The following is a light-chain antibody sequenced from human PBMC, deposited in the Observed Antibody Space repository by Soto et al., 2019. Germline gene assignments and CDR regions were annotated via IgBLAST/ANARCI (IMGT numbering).Light chain of an antibody. J-gene: IGKJ1*01. CDR1: QSVSSN. Sequence: TNSPAALSFQPRERAPLPCRASQSVSSNLAWYQQKPGQAPRLLVYGASTRPTGIPTRFSGSGSGTEFTLTISSLQSEDFAVYYCQQYNNWPLWTFGQGTKVAIK. CDR3: QQYNNWPLWT. CDR2: GAS. V-gene: IGKV3-15*01.